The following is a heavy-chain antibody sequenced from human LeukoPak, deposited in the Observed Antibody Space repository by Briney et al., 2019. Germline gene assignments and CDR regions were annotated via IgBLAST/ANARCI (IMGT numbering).Heavy chain of an antibody. Sequence: ASVKVSCKASGGTFSSYAISWVRQAPGQGLEWMGGIIPIFGTANYAQKFQGRVTITADKSTSTAYMELSSLRSEDTAVYYCAREDDYDSSGYPNPSDYWGQGTLVTVSS. CDR2: IIPIFGTA. V-gene: IGHV1-69*06. CDR1: GGTFSSYA. CDR3: AREDDYDSSGYPNPSDY. D-gene: IGHD3-22*01. J-gene: IGHJ4*02.